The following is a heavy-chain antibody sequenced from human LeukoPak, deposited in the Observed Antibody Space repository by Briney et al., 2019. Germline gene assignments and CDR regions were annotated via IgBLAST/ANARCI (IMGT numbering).Heavy chain of an antibody. Sequence: ASVKVSCKASGYTFTTYYMHWVRQAPGQGLEWMGWISTYNDNKKYAQNLQGRVTMTTDTSTSTAYMELKSLRSDDTAVYYCARRDSSSWPTNWFDPWGQGTLVTVSS. CDR1: GYTFTTYY. D-gene: IGHD6-13*01. J-gene: IGHJ5*02. CDR3: ARRDSSSWPTNWFDP. V-gene: IGHV1-18*04. CDR2: ISTYNDNK.